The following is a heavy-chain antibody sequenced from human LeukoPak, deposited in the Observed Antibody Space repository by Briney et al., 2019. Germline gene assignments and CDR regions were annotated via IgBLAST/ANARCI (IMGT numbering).Heavy chain of an antibody. Sequence: GASVKVSCKASGYTFTGYYMHWVRQAPGQGLEWMGWINPNSGGTNYAQKFQGRVTMTRDTSIITAYMELSRLRSDDTAVYYCAREDCSGGSCYGFDSWGQGTLVTASS. CDR3: AREDCSGGSCYGFDS. CDR2: INPNSGGT. V-gene: IGHV1-2*02. CDR1: GYTFTGYY. J-gene: IGHJ5*01. D-gene: IGHD2-15*01.